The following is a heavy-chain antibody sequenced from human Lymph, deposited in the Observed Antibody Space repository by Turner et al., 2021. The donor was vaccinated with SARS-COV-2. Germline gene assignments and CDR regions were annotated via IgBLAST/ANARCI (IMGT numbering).Heavy chain of an antibody. CDR1: GITVTMNY. CDR2: IYSGGRS. J-gene: IGHJ6*02. D-gene: IGHD5-18*01. V-gene: IGHV3-53*04. Sequence: EVQLVESGGGLVQPGRSLKFSCVASGITVTMNYMSWVRQAPGKGLEWVSVIYSGGRSYYADSVKGRFTISRHNSKNTLYLQMNSLRAEDTAVYYCARDLDTAGGMDVWGQGTTVTVSS. CDR3: ARDLDTAGGMDV.